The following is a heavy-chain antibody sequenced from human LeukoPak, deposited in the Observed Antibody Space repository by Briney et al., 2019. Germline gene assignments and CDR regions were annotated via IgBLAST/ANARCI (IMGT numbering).Heavy chain of an antibody. J-gene: IGHJ4*02. CDR2: FYSAGSV. D-gene: IGHD2-21*01. CDR1: GDTVIDYY. CDR3: ARGIAGPSPGPEF. Sequence: PSETLSLTCTVSGDTVIDYYWNWIRQPAGKGLEWIGRFYSAGSVNYNPSLKSRVTMSVDTSKNQFSLKLTSVTAADTAVYYCARGIAGPSPGPEFWGQGTLVTVSS. V-gene: IGHV4-4*07.